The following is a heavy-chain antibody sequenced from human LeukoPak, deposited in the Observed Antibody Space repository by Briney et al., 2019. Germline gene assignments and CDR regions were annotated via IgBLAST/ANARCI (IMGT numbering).Heavy chain of an antibody. V-gene: IGHV3-7*01. CDR3: ARAVTYYYDSSGYYYNNY. D-gene: IGHD3-22*01. J-gene: IGHJ4*02. CDR1: GFTFSSYA. Sequence: PGGSLRLSCAASGFTFSSYAMSWVRQAPGKGLEWVANIKQDGSEKYYVDSVKGRFTISRDNAKNSLYLQMDSLRAEDTAVYYCARAVTYYYDSSGYYYNNYWGQGTLVTVSS. CDR2: IKQDGSEK.